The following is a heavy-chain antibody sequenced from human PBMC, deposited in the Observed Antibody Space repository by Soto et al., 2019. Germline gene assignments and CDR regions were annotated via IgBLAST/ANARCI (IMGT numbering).Heavy chain of an antibody. D-gene: IGHD5-12*01. V-gene: IGHV4-39*01. Sequence: PSETLSLTCTVSGGSISSSSYYWGWIRQPPGKGLEWIGSIYYSGSTYYNPSLKSRVTISVDTSKNQFSLKLSSVTAADTAVYYCARHEGSGYEIKYYFDYWGQGTLVTVSS. J-gene: IGHJ4*02. CDR1: GGSISSSSYY. CDR2: IYYSGST. CDR3: ARHEGSGYEIKYYFDY.